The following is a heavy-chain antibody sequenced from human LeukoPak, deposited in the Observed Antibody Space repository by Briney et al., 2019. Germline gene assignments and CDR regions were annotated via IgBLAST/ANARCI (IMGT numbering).Heavy chain of an antibody. CDR2: INPNSGGT. D-gene: IGHD5-12*01. Sequence: ASVKVSCKASGYTFTGYYMHWVRQAPEQGLEWMGRINPNSGGTNYAQKFQGRVTMTRDTSISTAYMELSRLRSDDTAVYYCARDPSRYDFDYWGQGTLVTVSS. CDR1: GYTFTGYY. CDR3: ARDPSRYDFDY. V-gene: IGHV1-2*06. J-gene: IGHJ4*02.